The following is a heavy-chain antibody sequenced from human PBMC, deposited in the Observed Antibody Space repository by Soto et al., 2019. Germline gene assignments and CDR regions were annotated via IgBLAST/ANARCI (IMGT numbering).Heavy chain of an antibody. V-gene: IGHV3-33*01. J-gene: IGHJ6*02. CDR1: GFKFSDRA. CDR3: ATALFPDEDIYAMDV. D-gene: IGHD2-15*01. CDR2: VWSDGSEK. Sequence: ESGGGVVQPGRSLRLSCEASGFKFSDRAMHWVRQAPGKGREWLAIVWSDGSEKFYAGSVKGRFTISRDNSKNTVYLQMDSLNAEDTAMYYCATALFPDEDIYAMDVWGQGTAVTVSS.